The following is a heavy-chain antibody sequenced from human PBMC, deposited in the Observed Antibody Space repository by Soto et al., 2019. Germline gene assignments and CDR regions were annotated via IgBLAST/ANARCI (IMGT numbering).Heavy chain of an antibody. CDR3: ARERWFGELLPTTYYYYGMDV. Sequence: QVQLVQSGAEVKKPGSSVKVSCKASGGTFSSYAISWVRQAPGPGLEWMGGIIPIFGTANYAQKFQGRVTITADESTSTAYMELSSLRSDDTAVYYCARERWFGELLPTTYYYYGMDVWGQGTTVTVSS. CDR2: IIPIFGTA. J-gene: IGHJ6*02. V-gene: IGHV1-69*01. D-gene: IGHD3-10*01. CDR1: GGTFSSYA.